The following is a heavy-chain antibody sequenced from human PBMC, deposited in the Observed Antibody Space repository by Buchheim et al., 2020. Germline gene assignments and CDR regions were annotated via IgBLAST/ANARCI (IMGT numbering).Heavy chain of an antibody. V-gene: IGHV4-31*03. J-gene: IGHJ4*02. Sequence: QVQLQESGPGLVKSSQTLSLTCTVSGASIRSDNYYLNWLRQHPGKGLEWIGYIYYSCSTSFNASLKSRLTFTIYTPKNQFSLRLTSVTAADTAVYYCARGRYYDISGFYYYFDYWGQGTL. CDR2: IYYSCST. CDR3: ARGRYYDISGFYYYFDY. D-gene: IGHD3-22*01. CDR1: GASIRSDNYY.